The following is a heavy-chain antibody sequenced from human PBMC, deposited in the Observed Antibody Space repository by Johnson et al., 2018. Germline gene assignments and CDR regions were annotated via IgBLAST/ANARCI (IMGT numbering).Heavy chain of an antibody. V-gene: IGHV3-11*01. CDR2: ISGAGSAI. Sequence: QVQLVESGGGLVKPGGSLRLSCAASGFSFSDYYMTWIRPAPGKGLEWISYISGAGSAIFYADSVNGRFTIFRANTKNSLYLQMDSLSAGDTAVYYCAREFLLCNGRRCYWHYSDMWGQGTMVSVSS. CDR3: AREFLLCNGRRCYWHYSDM. CDR1: GFSFSDYY. J-gene: IGHJ3*02. D-gene: IGHD2-21*01.